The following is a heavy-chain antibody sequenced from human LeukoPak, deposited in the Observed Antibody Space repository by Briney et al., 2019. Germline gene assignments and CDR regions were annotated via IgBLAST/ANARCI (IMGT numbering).Heavy chain of an antibody. CDR1: GFTFNNYA. D-gene: IGHD2-15*01. J-gene: IGHJ4*02. V-gene: IGHV3-23*01. CDR2: ISGGGVST. CDR3: ANVGSSPVW. Sequence: TGGSLRLSCAASGFTFNNYAMSWVCQAPGKGLEWVSAISGGGVSTYYADSVKGRFSVSRDNSKNTLYLQMNSLRAEDTAVYYCANVGSSPVWWGQGTLVTVSS.